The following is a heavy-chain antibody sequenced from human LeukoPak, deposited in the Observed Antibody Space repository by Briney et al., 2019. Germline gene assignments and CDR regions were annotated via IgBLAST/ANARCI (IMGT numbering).Heavy chain of an antibody. D-gene: IGHD3-10*02. V-gene: IGHV1-2*02. Sequence: EASVKVSCKASGYTFTDYYMHWVRQAPGQGLEWMGWISTSSGGTNYSQKFQGRVTITRDTSTGTAYMELSRLRSDDTAMYYCARDVLTTFGYFSAADDFWGQGTLVTVSS. CDR3: ARDVLTTFGYFSAADDF. CDR2: ISTSSGGT. J-gene: IGHJ4*02. CDR1: GYTFTDYY.